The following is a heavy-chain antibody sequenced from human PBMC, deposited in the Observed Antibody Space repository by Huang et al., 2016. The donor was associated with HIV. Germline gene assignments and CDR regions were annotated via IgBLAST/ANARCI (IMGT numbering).Heavy chain of an antibody. V-gene: IGHV4-59*02. J-gene: IGHJ4*02. D-gene: IGHD3-9*01. CDR3: ARGFDILVDRFDF. CDR2: IYSSGTT. CDR1: GDSVSNHY. Sequence: QVQLQESGPGLVKPSETLSLACPVSGDSVSNHYWNWIRQTPGKGLEWIGRIYSSGTTIDNPSLKNRVSFSLDTSKNQFALNVTSVTAADTAVYYCARGFDILVDRFDFWGQGTLVTVSS.